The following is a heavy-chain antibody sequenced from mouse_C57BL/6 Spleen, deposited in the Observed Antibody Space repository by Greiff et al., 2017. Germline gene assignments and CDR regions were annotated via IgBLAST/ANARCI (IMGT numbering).Heavy chain of an antibody. V-gene: IGHV1-64*01. CDR3: AGYYGSSSGFDY. CDR2: IHPNSGST. J-gene: IGHJ2*01. Sequence: VQLQQPGAELVKPGASVKLSCKASGYTFTSYWMHWVKQRPGQGLEWIGMIHPNSGSTNYNEKFKSKATLTVDKSSSTAYMQLRSLTSEDSAVYYCAGYYGSSSGFDYWGQGTTLTVSS. CDR1: GYTFTSYW. D-gene: IGHD1-1*01.